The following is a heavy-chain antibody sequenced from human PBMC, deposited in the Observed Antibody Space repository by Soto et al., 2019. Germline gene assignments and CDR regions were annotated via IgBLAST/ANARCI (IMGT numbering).Heavy chain of an antibody. CDR1: GFSFSNYG. D-gene: IGHD3-22*01. CDR2: ISHDGNSH. Sequence: PGGSLRLSCEGSGFSFSNYGIHWVRQAPGKGLEWVAVISHDGNSHHLADSVRGRFTISRDNSKNTVFLHMTSLRREDSAVYYCVEAEERSAEYFAVVITAFDFWGQGTMVTVSS. J-gene: IGHJ3*01. V-gene: IGHV3-30*18. CDR3: VEAEERSAEYFAVVITAFDF.